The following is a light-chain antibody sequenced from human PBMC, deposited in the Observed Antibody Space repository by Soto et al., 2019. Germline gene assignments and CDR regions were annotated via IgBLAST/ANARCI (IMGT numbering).Light chain of an antibody. V-gene: IGKV3-11*01. CDR2: DAS. J-gene: IGKJ5*01. Sequence: EIVLRQSPDTLSWSPGERATLSCRASQSVSSYLAWYQQKPGQAPRLPIYDASNRATGIPARFSGSGSGTDFTLNISSLEPEDFAVHYCQQRSNWPLTFGQGTRLEIK. CDR1: QSVSSY. CDR3: QQRSNWPLT.